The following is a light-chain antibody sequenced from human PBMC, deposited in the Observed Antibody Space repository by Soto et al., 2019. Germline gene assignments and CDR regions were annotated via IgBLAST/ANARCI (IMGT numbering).Light chain of an antibody. CDR2: DVS. CDR3: CSYTTSSTYV. CDR1: SSDIGAYYY. V-gene: IGLV2-14*01. Sequence: QSVLTQPPSVSAAPGQSITIPCTGTSSDIGAYYYISWYQQHPGKAPKVMIYDVSSRPSGVSNRFSGSKSGNTASLTISGLQAEDEADYYCCSYTTSSTYVFGTGTKVTVL. J-gene: IGLJ1*01.